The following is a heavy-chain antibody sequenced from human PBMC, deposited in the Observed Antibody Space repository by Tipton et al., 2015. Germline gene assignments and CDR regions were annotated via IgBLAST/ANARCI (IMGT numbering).Heavy chain of an antibody. CDR3: ARHVSFYYDTHGSDALDI. CDR2: INPDDSDT. CDR1: GYSFTSYW. J-gene: IGHJ3*02. Sequence: QLVQSGAEVKKPGESLKISCQGSGYSFTSYWIGWVRQMPGKGLEWMGIINPDDSDTRYNPSFQGQVTISADKSISTAYLHWSSLKASDTAMYYCARHVSFYYDTHGSDALDIWAQGTMVTVSS. V-gene: IGHV5-51*01. D-gene: IGHD3-22*01.